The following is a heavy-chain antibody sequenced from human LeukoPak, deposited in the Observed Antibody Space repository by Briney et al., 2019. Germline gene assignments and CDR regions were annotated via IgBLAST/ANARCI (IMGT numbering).Heavy chain of an antibody. D-gene: IGHD3-3*01. Sequence: GGSLRLSCAASGFTFSNYEMNWVRQAPGKGLEWISHISNIGDIIHYADSVEGRFTISRDNAKNSLYLQMNSLRAEDTAVYYCARHNYDFWSVYMDVWGKGTTVTVSS. CDR2: ISNIGDII. J-gene: IGHJ6*03. CDR1: GFTFSNYE. V-gene: IGHV3-48*03. CDR3: ARHNYDFWSVYMDV.